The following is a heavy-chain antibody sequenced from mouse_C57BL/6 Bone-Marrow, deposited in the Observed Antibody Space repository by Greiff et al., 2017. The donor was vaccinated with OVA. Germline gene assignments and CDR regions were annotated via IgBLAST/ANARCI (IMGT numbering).Heavy chain of an antibody. Sequence: EAGGGLVQPKGSLKLSCSASGFSFNPYAMNWVRQAPGKGLEWVASIRSKSNNYATYYADSVKDRFTISRDDSESMLYLQMNNLKTEDTAMYYCVRDYGSSYAMDYWGQGTSVTVSS. V-gene: IGHV10-1*01. CDR2: IRSKSNNYAT. J-gene: IGHJ4*01. D-gene: IGHD1-1*01. CDR3: VRDYGSSYAMDY. CDR1: GFSFNPYA.